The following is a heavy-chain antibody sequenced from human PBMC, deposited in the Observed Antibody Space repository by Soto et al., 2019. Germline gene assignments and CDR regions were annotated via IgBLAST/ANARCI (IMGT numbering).Heavy chain of an antibody. CDR1: GYSFTRYA. CDR2: INCGNGNT. Sequence: VASVKVSCKASGYSFTRYAIKWVRQAPGQGLEWMGWINCGNGNTKYSQKLQGRLTITSDTSASTAYMELSSLRSEDTAVYFCAREHDSWSLYAFDLWGQGTMVTVSS. J-gene: IGHJ3*01. V-gene: IGHV1-3*01. CDR3: AREHDSWSLYAFDL. D-gene: IGHD3-3*01.